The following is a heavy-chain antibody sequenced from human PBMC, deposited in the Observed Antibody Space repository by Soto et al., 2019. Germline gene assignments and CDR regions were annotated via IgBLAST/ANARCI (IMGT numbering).Heavy chain of an antibody. CDR3: EVAMNTVTTYDY. J-gene: IGHJ4*02. D-gene: IGHD4-17*01. V-gene: IGHV4-31*03. CDR2: IYYSGST. CDR1: GGSFSSGSYC. Sequence: QVQLQESGPGLVKPSQTLSLTCTVSGGSFSSGSYCWSWIRKHPGKGLEWIGYIYYSGSTYYNPSRNSRVTMSADTSKNLLSLTLSSVTDAETAVYYCEVAMNTVTTYDYWGQGTMVTVSS.